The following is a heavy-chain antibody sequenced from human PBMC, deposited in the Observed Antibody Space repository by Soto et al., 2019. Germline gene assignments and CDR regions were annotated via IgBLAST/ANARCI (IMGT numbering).Heavy chain of an antibody. Sequence: QVQLVQSGAEVKKPGSSVKVSCKASGGTFSSYAISWVRQAPGQGLEWMGGIIPIFGTANYAQKFQGRVTITADESTSTAYMELSSLRSEDTAVYYCVPGALWFGESHGGFDPWGQGTLVTVSS. D-gene: IGHD3-10*01. CDR3: VPGALWFGESHGGFDP. CDR1: GGTFSSYA. V-gene: IGHV1-69*01. J-gene: IGHJ5*02. CDR2: IIPIFGTA.